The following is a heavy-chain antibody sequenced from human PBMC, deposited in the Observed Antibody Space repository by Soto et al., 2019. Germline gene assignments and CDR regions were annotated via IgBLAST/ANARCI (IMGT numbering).Heavy chain of an antibody. V-gene: IGHV4-30-2*01. CDR3: ARHADIDEALVAFDV. D-gene: IGHD2-15*01. J-gene: IGHJ3*01. CDR1: GGSISSGGYS. CDR2: IYHSGST. Sequence: SETLSLTCAVSGGSISSGGYSWSWIRQPPGKGLEWIGYIYHSGSTYYNPSLKSRVTISVDRSKNQFSLKLSSVTAADSAVYYCARHADIDEALVAFDVWGQGKMLTVSS.